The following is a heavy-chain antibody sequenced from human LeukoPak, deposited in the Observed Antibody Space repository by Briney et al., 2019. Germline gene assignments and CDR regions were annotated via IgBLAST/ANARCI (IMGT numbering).Heavy chain of an antibody. D-gene: IGHD3-22*01. J-gene: IGHJ4*02. V-gene: IGHV3-21*01. Sequence: GGSLRLSCAASGFTFSSYNINWVRQAPGKGLEWVSSISSSGSYIYYADPVKGRFTISRDNAKNSLYLQMNGLRAEDTAVYYCAREGGGGFYNTSGYYYSYYFDYWGQGTLVTVSS. CDR1: GFTFSSYN. CDR2: ISSSGSYI. CDR3: AREGGGGFYNTSGYYYSYYFDY.